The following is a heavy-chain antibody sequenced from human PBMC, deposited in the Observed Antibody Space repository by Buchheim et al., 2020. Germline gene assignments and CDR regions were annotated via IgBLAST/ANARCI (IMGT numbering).Heavy chain of an antibody. V-gene: IGHV3-33*01. J-gene: IGHJ6*02. CDR3: ARDRRGIRYYYYGMDV. CDR2: IWYDGSNK. Sequence: QVQLVESGGGVVQPGRSLRLSCAASGFTFSSYGMHWVRQAPGKGLEWVAVIWYDGSNKYYADSVKGRFTIPRDNSKNTLYLQMSSLRAEDTAVYYCARDRRGIRYYYYGMDVWGQGTT. D-gene: IGHD1-26*01. CDR1: GFTFSSYG.